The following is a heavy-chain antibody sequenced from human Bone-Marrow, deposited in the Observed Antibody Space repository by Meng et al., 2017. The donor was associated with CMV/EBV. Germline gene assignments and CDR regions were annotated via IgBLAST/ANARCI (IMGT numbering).Heavy chain of an antibody. V-gene: IGHV3-23*03. CDR2: IYPDGSTT. CDR3: TKDDHGYTGEGGY. J-gene: IGHJ6*02. Sequence: GESLKISCAASGFTFSNYAMSWVRQAPGKGLEWVSVIYPDGSTTFYADSAKGRFTTLRANSKTTLYLQMNSLRDGDTAVYYCTKDDHGYTGEGGYWGQGTTVTVSS. CDR1: GFTFSNYA. D-gene: IGHD3-16*01.